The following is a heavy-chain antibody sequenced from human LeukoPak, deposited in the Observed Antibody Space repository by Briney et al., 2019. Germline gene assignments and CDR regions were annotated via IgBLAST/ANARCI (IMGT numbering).Heavy chain of an antibody. Sequence: PGGSLRLSCAASGFTFSSYAMSWVRQAPGKGLEWVSAITGSGGSTYYADSVKGRFTISRDNSKNTLYLQMNSLRAEDTAVYYCAKDSMDCSSTSFHFDYWGQGTLVTVSS. CDR2: ITGSGGST. CDR3: AKDSMDCSSTSFHFDY. J-gene: IGHJ4*02. CDR1: GFTFSSYA. D-gene: IGHD2-2*01. V-gene: IGHV3-23*01.